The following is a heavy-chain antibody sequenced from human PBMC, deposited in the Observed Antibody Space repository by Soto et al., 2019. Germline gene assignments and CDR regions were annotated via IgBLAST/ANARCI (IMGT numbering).Heavy chain of an antibody. CDR1: GFTFSSYG. CDR2: IWYDGSNK. CDR3: ARGGSGQWLVLY. Sequence: QVQLVESGGGVVQPGRSLRLSCAASGFTFSSYGMHWVRQAPGKGLEWVAVIWYDGSNKYYADSVKGRFTISRDNSKNTLYLQMNRLRAEDTAVYYCARGGSGQWLVLYWGQGTLVTVSS. J-gene: IGHJ4*02. D-gene: IGHD6-19*01. V-gene: IGHV3-33*01.